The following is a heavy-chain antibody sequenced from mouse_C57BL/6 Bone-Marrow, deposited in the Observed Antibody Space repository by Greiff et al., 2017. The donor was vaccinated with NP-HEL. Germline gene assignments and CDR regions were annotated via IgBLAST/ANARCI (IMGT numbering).Heavy chain of an antibody. D-gene: IGHD2-5*01. CDR2: IHPNSGST. V-gene: IGHV1-64*01. Sequence: QLQQPGAELVKPGASVKLSCKASGYTFTSYWMHWVKQRPGQGLEWIGMIHPNSGSTNYNEKFKSKATLTVDKSSSTAYMQLSSLTSEDSAVYYCAREGVHSNYVFDYWGQGTTLTVSS. J-gene: IGHJ2*01. CDR1: GYTFTSYW. CDR3: AREGVHSNYVFDY.